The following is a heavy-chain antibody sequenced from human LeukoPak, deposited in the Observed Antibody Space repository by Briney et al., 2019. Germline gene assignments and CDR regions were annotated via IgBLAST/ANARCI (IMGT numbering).Heavy chain of an antibody. Sequence: GGSLRLSCAVSGFTFDTFWMSGVRQAPGKGLEWVANVKQDGSETNYVDSVRGRFTISRDNAKNSLYLQMDSLRAENTAVYYCARPRRTDTPSLRMDVWGKGTPVTASS. CDR1: GFTFDTFW. CDR3: ARPRRTDTPSLRMDV. D-gene: IGHD1/OR15-1a*01. CDR2: VKQDGSET. J-gene: IGHJ6*03. V-gene: IGHV3-7*01.